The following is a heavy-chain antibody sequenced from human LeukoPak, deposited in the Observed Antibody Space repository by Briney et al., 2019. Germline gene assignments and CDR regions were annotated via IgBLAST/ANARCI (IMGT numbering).Heavy chain of an antibody. J-gene: IGHJ6*03. CDR1: GFTFSSYS. V-gene: IGHV3-48*01. CDR3: ARDGAVTTRSYYYMDV. Sequence: GGSLRLSCAASGFTFSSYSMNWVRQAPGKGPEWVSYISSSSSTIYYADSVKGRFTISRDNAKNSLYLQMNSLRAEDTAVYYCARDGAVTTRSYYYMDVWGKGTTVTVSS. CDR2: ISSSSSTI. D-gene: IGHD4-11*01.